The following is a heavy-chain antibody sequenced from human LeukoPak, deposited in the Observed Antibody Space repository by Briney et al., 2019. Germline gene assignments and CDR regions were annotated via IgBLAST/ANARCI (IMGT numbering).Heavy chain of an antibody. CDR3: AKDYDFWSGYSTNWFDP. CDR1: GFTFSSYA. J-gene: IGHJ5*02. Sequence: SGGSLRLSCAASGFTFSSYAMSWVRQAPGKGLEWVSAISGSGGSTYYADSVKGRFTISRDNSKNTLYLQMNSLRAEDTAVYYCAKDYDFWSGYSTNWFDPWGQGTLVTVSS. V-gene: IGHV3-23*01. CDR2: ISGSGGST. D-gene: IGHD3-3*01.